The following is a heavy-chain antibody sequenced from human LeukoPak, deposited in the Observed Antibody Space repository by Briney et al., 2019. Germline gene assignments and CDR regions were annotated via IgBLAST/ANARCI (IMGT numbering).Heavy chain of an antibody. D-gene: IGHD3-22*01. CDR3: ARTIHYDRIATYFDY. CDR1: GASISSSSYY. J-gene: IGHJ4*02. Sequence: SETLSLTCSVSGASISSSSYYWGWIRQPPGKGLEWIGSIYFSGSTHYNPSLKSRVTISVDTSKTQFSLQLNSVTAADTAVYYCARTIHYDRIATYFDYWGQGTLVTVSS. CDR2: IYFSGST. V-gene: IGHV4-39*07.